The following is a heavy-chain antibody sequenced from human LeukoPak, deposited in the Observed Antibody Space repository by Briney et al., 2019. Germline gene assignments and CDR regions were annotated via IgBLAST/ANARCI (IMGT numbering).Heavy chain of an antibody. J-gene: IGHJ4*02. CDR1: VFIFSTYG. D-gene: IGHD4-17*01. CDR2: ISYDGSDD. CDR3: SKGRGDYDDFRLGY. Sequence: QPGGSLRLSCAASVFIFSTYGFHWVRQAPGKGLEWVAFISYDGSDDYYAASVKGRFTISRDNSKNTLYLQMNSLRPEDTAVYYCSKGRGDYDDFRLGYWGQGTLVTVSS. V-gene: IGHV3-30*02.